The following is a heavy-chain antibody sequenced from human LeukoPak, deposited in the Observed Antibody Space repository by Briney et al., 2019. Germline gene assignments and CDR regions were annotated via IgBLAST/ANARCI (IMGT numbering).Heavy chain of an antibody. CDR2: FDPEDGET. D-gene: IGHD6-19*01. CDR3: ATVFAVAGRDAFDI. J-gene: IGHJ3*02. Sequence: ASVKVSCKVSGYTLTELSMHWVRQAPGKGLEWMGGFDPEDGETIYAQKFQGRVTMTEDTSTDTAYVELSSLRSEDTAVYYCATVFAVAGRDAFDIWGQGTMVTVSS. CDR1: GYTLTELS. V-gene: IGHV1-24*01.